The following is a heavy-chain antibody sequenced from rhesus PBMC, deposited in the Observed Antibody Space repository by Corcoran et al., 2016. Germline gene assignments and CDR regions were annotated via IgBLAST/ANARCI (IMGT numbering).Heavy chain of an antibody. Sequence: QVTLKESGPALVKPTQTLTLTCTFSGFSLTTSGMGVGWIRQPPGKALEWLALIYWDDDKRYRTSLKSRLTISKDTSKNQVVLTRTNMDPVDTATYYCARGLRGMITGPWRQGVLVTVSS. CDR1: GFSLTTSGMG. CDR2: IYWDDDK. CDR3: ARGLRGMITGP. D-gene: IGHD3-9*01. J-gene: IGHJ4*01. V-gene: IGHV2-174*01.